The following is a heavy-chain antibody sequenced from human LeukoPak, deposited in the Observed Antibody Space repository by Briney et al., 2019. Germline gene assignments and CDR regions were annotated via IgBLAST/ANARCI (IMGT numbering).Heavy chain of an antibody. V-gene: IGHV1-18*01. CDR1: GYTFTIYG. CDR3: ARDFASSSQDY. CDR2: ISAYNGNT. Sequence: ASVTVSFTASGYTFTIYGISWVRQAPGQGLEWMGWISAYNGNTNYAQKLQGRVAMTTDTSTSTAYMELRSLRSDDTAVYYCARDFASSSQDYWGQGTLVTVSS. J-gene: IGHJ4*02. D-gene: IGHD6-13*01.